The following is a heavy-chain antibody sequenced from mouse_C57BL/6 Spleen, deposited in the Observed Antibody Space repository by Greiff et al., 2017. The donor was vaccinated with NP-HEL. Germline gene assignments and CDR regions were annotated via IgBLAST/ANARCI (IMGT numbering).Heavy chain of an antibody. D-gene: IGHD1-1*01. Sequence: VQLQQSGPELVKPGASVKISCKASGYSFTGYYMNWVKQSPEKSLEWIGEINPSTGGTTYNQKFKAKATLTVDKSSSTAYMQLKSLTSEDSAVYYCASIITTVAYYFDYWGQGTTLTVSS. V-gene: IGHV1-42*01. CDR3: ASIITTVAYYFDY. J-gene: IGHJ2*01. CDR1: GYSFTGYY. CDR2: INPSTGGT.